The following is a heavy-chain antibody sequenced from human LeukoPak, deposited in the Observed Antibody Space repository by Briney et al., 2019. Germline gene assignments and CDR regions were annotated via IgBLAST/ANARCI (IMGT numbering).Heavy chain of an antibody. V-gene: IGHV4-39*01. CDR2: IFFTGST. CDR1: GGSITSGNYY. Sequence: PSETLSLTCAVSGGSITSGNYYWGWIRQPPGKGLEWSGDIFFTGSTYYSPSLKSRVTISVGTSTTQFSLKLTSVTAADTAVYYCASQIASGCYLPWAFDIWGQRRAVTFSS. J-gene: IGHJ3*02. CDR3: ASQIASGCYLPWAFDI. D-gene: IGHD2-21*01.